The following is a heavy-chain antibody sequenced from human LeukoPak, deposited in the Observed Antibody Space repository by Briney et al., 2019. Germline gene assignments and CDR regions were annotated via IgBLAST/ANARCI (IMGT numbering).Heavy chain of an antibody. CDR2: ISSSGGST. CDR3: ASGSSSFDY. V-gene: IGHV3-23*01. J-gene: IGHJ4*02. D-gene: IGHD6-6*01. Sequence: PGGSLRLSCAASGFTFGSYAMSWVRQAPGKGLEWVSAISSSGGSTYYADSVKGRFTISRDNSKNTLYLQMNSLRAEDTAVYYCASGSSSFDYWGQGTLVTVSS. CDR1: GFTFGSYA.